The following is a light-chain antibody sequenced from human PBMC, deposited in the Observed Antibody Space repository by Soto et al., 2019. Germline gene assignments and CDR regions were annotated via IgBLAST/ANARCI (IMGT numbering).Light chain of an antibody. J-gene: IGKJ1*01. Sequence: EIVMTQSPATLSVSPGERATRSGRASESVSSNLAWYQQEPVQAPRLLIQGSSTKATCIPARFSGSGAWTEFNGTISRLQSEDFAVYYCKQYNNWLGTFGQGTKVDIK. V-gene: IGKV3-15*01. CDR1: ESVSSN. CDR2: GSS. CDR3: KQYNNWLGT.